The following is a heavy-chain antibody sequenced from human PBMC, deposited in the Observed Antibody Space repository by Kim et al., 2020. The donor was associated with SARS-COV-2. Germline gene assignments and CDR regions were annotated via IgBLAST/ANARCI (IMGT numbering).Heavy chain of an antibody. D-gene: IGHD3-10*01. Sequence: FTISRDNAKNSLYLQMNSLRDEDTAVYYCARDRTKHYGSGSYYNARAFDYWGQGTLVTVSS. J-gene: IGHJ4*02. V-gene: IGHV3-48*02. CDR3: ARDRTKHYGSGSYYNARAFDY.